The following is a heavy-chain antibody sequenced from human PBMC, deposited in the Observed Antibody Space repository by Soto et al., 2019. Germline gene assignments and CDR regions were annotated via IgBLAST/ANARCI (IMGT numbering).Heavy chain of an antibody. D-gene: IGHD2-15*01. Sequence: GASVKVSCKAIGYSFTSHYMHWVRQAPGQGLERMGTIYPGGVNIGYAQKFKGRVTMTKDTSKNTLYLQMGGLRADDMAVYYCARGRSKRGGYSPVFDSWGQGTLVTVSS. CDR2: IYPGGVNI. CDR1: GYSFTSHY. J-gene: IGHJ4*02. CDR3: ARGRSKRGGYSPVFDS. V-gene: IGHV1-46*01.